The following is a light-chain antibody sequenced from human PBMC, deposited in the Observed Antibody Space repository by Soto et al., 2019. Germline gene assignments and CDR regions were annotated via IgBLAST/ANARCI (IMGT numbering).Light chain of an antibody. CDR2: SNN. V-gene: IGLV1-44*01. CDR3: ASWDDSLNGVV. CDR1: NSNIGSNT. J-gene: IGLJ2*01. Sequence: QSVLTQPPSASGTPGQRVTISCSGSNSNIGSNTVNWYQQLPGTAPKLLIYSNNQRPSGVPGRFSDSKSGTSASLASSGLQSEYEADYYCASWDDSLNGVVFGGGTKLTVL.